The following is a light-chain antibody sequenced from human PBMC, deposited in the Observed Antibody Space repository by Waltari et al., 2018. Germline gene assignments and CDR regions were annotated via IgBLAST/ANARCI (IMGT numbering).Light chain of an antibody. CDR3: QQYGSSPPWT. J-gene: IGKJ1*01. Sequence: VLPQSLGTLSLSPGYRAALPCRASQSVSSNYLAWYQQKPGQAPRLLIYGASSRATGIPDRFSGSWSGTDFTLTISRLEPEDFAVYYCQQYGSSPPWTFGQGTKVEIK. V-gene: IGKV3-20*01. CDR2: GAS. CDR1: QSVSSNY.